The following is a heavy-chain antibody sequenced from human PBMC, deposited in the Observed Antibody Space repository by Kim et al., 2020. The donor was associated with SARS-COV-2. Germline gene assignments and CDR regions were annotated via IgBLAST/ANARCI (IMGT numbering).Heavy chain of an antibody. CDR3: ARGGRGDHFYNGMDV. Sequence: ASVKVSCKASGYSFASYGISWVRQAPGQGLEWMGGIGAYNGMSDYAQTFNDRITMTTDISSSTAYLEVRSLRSDDTAVYYCARGGRGDHFYNGMDVWGQGTAVTVSS. J-gene: IGHJ6*02. CDR1: GYSFASYG. CDR2: IGAYNGMS. D-gene: IGHD2-21*01. V-gene: IGHV1-18*01.